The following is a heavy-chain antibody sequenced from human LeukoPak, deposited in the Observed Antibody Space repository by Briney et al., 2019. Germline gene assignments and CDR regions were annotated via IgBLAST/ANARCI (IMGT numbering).Heavy chain of an antibody. Sequence: PSETLSLTCTVSGGSISSSSYYWGWIRQPPGKGLVWIGSIYYSGSTYYNPSLKSRVTISDDTSKNQFSLKLSSVTAAETAVYYCARQHYFWFDPWGQGTLVTVSS. V-gene: IGHV4-39*01. CDR3: ARQHYFWFDP. D-gene: IGHD2-21*01. CDR1: GGSISSSSYY. CDR2: IYYSGST. J-gene: IGHJ5*02.